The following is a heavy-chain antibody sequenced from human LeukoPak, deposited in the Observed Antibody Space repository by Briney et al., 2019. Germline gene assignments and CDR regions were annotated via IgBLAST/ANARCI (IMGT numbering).Heavy chain of an antibody. Sequence: SETLSLTCTVSGGSISSSNYFWGWIRQPPGKGLEWIGSIYYSGGTYYNPSLKSRVTISVDRSKNQFSLNLSSVTAADTAVYYCARYYGSGSYGFDPWGRGTLVTVSS. CDR2: IYYSGGT. J-gene: IGHJ5*02. D-gene: IGHD3-10*01. CDR3: ARYYGSGSYGFDP. V-gene: IGHV4-39*07. CDR1: GGSISSSNYF.